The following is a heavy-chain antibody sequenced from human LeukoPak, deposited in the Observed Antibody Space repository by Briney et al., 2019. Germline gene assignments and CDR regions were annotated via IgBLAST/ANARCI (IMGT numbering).Heavy chain of an antibody. Sequence: GGSLRLSCAASGFTFDNYAMSWVRQAPGKGLEWVSVISGSGYYSYYADSVKGRFTVSRDNSKNTLYLQMSSLRAGDTAVYYCAKAGHYGSGSYYSDYWGRGTLVTVSP. D-gene: IGHD3-10*01. CDR3: AKAGHYGSGSYYSDY. CDR1: GFTFDNYA. J-gene: IGHJ4*02. CDR2: ISGSGYYS. V-gene: IGHV3-23*01.